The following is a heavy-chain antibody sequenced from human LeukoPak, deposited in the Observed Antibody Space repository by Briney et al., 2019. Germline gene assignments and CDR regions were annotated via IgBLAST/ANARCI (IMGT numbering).Heavy chain of an antibody. CDR1: GFTFSRYW. J-gene: IGHJ4*02. Sequence: GGSLRDSRAVSGFTFSRYWLSWVRQAPGKGLEWVAIIRYDGSYQWYAESVKGRFTISRDNSKNTLYLQMNSLRAEDTAAYYCARVRGASSSSWYFDYWGQGTLVTVSS. V-gene: IGHV3-33*08. CDR3: ARVRGASSSSWYFDY. CDR2: IRYDGSYQ. D-gene: IGHD6-13*01.